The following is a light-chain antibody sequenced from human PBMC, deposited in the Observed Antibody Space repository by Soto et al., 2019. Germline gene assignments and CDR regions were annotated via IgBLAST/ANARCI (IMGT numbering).Light chain of an antibody. Sequence: EILFTQSPATLSLSPGERATLSCRASQSVSSYLAWYQQKPGQAPRLIIYDASNRANGIPARFSGSGSGTDFTLTISSLEPEDFAVYYCQQRSNWHPWTFGQGTKVDIK. V-gene: IGKV3-11*01. CDR3: QQRSNWHPWT. CDR2: DAS. J-gene: IGKJ1*01. CDR1: QSVSSY.